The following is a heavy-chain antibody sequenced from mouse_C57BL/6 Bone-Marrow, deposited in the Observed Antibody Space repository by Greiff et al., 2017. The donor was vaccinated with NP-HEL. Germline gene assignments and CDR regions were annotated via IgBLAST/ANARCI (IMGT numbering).Heavy chain of an antibody. V-gene: IGHV3-6*01. CDR3: ARDLYYYGSSYERYFDV. CDR2: ISYDGSN. Sequence: EVKLQESGPGLVKPSQSLSLTCSVTGYSITSGYYWNWIRQFPGNKLEWMGYISYDGSNNYNPSLKNRISITRDTSKNQFFLKLNSVTTEDTATYYCARDLYYYGSSYERYFDVWGTGTTVTVSS. D-gene: IGHD1-1*01. CDR1: GYSITSGYY. J-gene: IGHJ1*03.